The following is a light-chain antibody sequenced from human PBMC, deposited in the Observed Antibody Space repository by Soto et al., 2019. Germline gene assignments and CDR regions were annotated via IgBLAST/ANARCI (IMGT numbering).Light chain of an antibody. CDR2: CAS. J-gene: IGKJ2*01. CDR1: QSVNGNY. V-gene: IGKV3-20*01. Sequence: EIVLTQSPGTLSLSPGERATLSCRASQSVNGNYLTWYQQKPGQAPRLLIYCASTRATGTPDRFSGSGSGTVFTLTISRLEPEDFAVYYCQQYGSSFRYTFGQGTKLEIK. CDR3: QQYGSSFRYT.